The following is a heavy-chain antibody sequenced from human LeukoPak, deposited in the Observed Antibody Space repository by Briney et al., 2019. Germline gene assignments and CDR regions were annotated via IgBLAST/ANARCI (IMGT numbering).Heavy chain of an antibody. V-gene: IGHV3-23*01. CDR3: ARELFDLDY. J-gene: IGHJ4*02. CDR1: GFTFDNFA. CDR2: ITGSGGST. Sequence: GGSLRLSCAPSGFTFDNFAMTWVRQAPGEGLEWVSEITGSGGSTYYADSVKGRFTISRDNSKNTLYLQMNSLRAEDTAIYYCARELFDLDYWGQGTLVTVSS. D-gene: IGHD3-10*01.